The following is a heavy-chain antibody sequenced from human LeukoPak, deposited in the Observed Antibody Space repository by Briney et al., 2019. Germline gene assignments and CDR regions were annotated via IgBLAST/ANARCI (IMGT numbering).Heavy chain of an antibody. CDR3: ARGRFGSSGWYYFDY. Sequence: GGSLRLSCAPSGLTFSSYSMNWVRQAPGKGLEWVSYISGSSSTIYYADSVKGRFTISRDNTKNSLYLQMNSLRDEDRAVYYCARGRFGSSGWYYFDYWGQGTLVTVSS. CDR2: ISGSSSTI. J-gene: IGHJ4*02. V-gene: IGHV3-48*02. D-gene: IGHD6-19*01. CDR1: GLTFSSYS.